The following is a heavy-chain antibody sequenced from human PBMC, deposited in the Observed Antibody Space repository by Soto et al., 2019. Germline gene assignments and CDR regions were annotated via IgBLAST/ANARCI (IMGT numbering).Heavy chain of an antibody. CDR1: AFPFSSYA. CDR2: ISGSDGRT. D-gene: IGHD1-26*01. CDR3: ATHTRWEVLRACYS. J-gene: IGHJ3*02. Sequence: GGALRLSCAASAFPFSSYAMTWVRRAPKKGLERVSAISGSDGRTYYADSVKGRFTISRDNSKNTLYLHMNSLRAEDTAVYYGATHTRWEVLRACYSWSQGTRITVS. V-gene: IGHV3-23*01.